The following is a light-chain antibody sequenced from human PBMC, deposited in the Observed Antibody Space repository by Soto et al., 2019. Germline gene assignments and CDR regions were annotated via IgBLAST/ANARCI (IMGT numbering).Light chain of an antibody. CDR1: SSDIGTYNL. V-gene: IGLV2-23*01. J-gene: IGLJ2*01. CDR3: CSYESGNTLL. CDR2: EGS. Sequence: QSALTQPASVSGSPGQSITISCTGTSSDIGTYNLVSWYQQHPGKAPKLMIYEGSKRPSGVSNRFSGSQSGNTASLTISGPQAEDGAVFYCCSYESGNTLLFGGGT.